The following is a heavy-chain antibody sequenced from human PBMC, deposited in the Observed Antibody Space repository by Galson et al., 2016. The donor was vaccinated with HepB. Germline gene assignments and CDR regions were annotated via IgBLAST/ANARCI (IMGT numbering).Heavy chain of an antibody. CDR3: ARSFKGAH. Sequence: LSLTCTVSGGSVTSGPNYWSWVRQPPGKGLEWIGYITYSGNTLYTPSLKSRVTISVDTAKNQISLKVNSVTAADTAVYYCARSFKGAHWGQGTLVTVSS. CDR1: GGSVTSGPNY. J-gene: IGHJ4*02. CDR2: ITYSGNT. V-gene: IGHV4-61*01. D-gene: IGHD1-26*01.